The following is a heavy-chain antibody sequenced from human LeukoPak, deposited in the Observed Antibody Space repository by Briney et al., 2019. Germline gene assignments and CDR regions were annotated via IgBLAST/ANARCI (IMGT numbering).Heavy chain of an antibody. CDR1: GFTFTSSA. CDR3: AAATPSKEPIAAAGTGDY. J-gene: IGHJ4*02. CDR2: IVVGSGNT. V-gene: IGHV1-58*02. Sequence: SVKVSCKASGFTFTSSAMQWLRQARGQRLEWIGWIVVGSGNTNYAQKFQERVTITRDMSTSTAYMELSSLRSEDTAVYYCAAATPSKEPIAAAGTGDYWGQGTLVTVSS. D-gene: IGHD6-13*01.